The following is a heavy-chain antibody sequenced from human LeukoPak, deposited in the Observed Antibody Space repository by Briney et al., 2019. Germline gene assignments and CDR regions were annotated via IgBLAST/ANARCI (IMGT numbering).Heavy chain of an antibody. Sequence: KPSETLSLTCTVSGGSISSHYWSWIRQPRGKGLEWIGYIYYSGSTNYNPSLKSRVTISVDTSKNQFSLKLSSVTAADTAVYYCARYYYDSSGYYSDYWGQGTLVTVSS. CDR1: GGSISSHY. V-gene: IGHV4-59*11. D-gene: IGHD3-22*01. CDR3: ARYYYDSSGYYSDY. J-gene: IGHJ4*02. CDR2: IYYSGST.